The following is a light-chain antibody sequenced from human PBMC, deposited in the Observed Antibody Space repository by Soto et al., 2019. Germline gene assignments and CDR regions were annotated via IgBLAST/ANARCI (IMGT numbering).Light chain of an antibody. CDR2: GAS. Sequence: EIVLTQSPGTLSLSPGERATLSCRASQSVSSSYLAWYQQKPGQAPRLLIYGASSRATGIPDRFSGSGSGTDLTLTISSLEPEDVAVYYCQQYGSSPVTFGPVTKVDIK. J-gene: IGKJ3*01. CDR3: QQYGSSPVT. CDR1: QSVSSSY. V-gene: IGKV3-20*01.